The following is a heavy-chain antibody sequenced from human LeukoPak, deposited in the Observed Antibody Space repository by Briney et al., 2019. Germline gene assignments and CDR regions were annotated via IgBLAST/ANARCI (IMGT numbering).Heavy chain of an antibody. CDR2: IYPGDSDT. V-gene: IGHV5-51*01. D-gene: IGHD3-9*01. Sequence: GESLKISCKGSGYSFTSYWIGWVLQMPGKGLGWMGIIYPGDSDTRYSPSFQGQVTIYTDMTISTAYLQWSSLNASDTAMYYCARSRGDFEFHYYWGQGTLVTVSS. CDR3: ARSRGDFEFHYY. J-gene: IGHJ4*02. CDR1: GYSFTSYW.